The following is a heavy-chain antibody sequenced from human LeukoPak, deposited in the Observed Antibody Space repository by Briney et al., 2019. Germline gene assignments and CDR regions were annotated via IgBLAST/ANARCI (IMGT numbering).Heavy chain of an antibody. J-gene: IGHJ4*02. V-gene: IGHV3-21*01. D-gene: IGHD5-24*01. CDR1: GFTVSTYS. CDR3: AREMATIFRYFDY. Sequence: GGSLRLSCAASGFTVSTYSMNCVRQAPGKRLEWVSSISSSSSYIYYADSVKGRFTISRDNAKNSLYLQMNSLRAEDTAVYYCAREMATIFRYFDYWGQGTLVTVSS. CDR2: ISSSSSYI.